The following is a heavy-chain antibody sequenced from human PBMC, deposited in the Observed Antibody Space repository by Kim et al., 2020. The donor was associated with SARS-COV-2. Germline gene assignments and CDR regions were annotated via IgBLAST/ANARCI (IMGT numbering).Heavy chain of an antibody. CDR1: GFTFSSYA. CDR2: ISGSGGST. Sequence: GGSLRLSCAASGFTFSSYAMSWVRQAPGKGLEWVSAISGSGGSTYYADSVKGRFTISRDNSKNTLYLQMNSLRAEDTAVYYCAKDRGYYGSGSWNWFDPWGQGTLVTVSS. V-gene: IGHV3-23*01. J-gene: IGHJ5*02. D-gene: IGHD3-10*01. CDR3: AKDRGYYGSGSWNWFDP.